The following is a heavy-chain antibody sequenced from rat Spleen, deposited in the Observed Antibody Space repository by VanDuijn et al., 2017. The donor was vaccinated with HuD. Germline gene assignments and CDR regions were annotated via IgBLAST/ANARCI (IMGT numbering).Heavy chain of an antibody. J-gene: IGHJ3*01. V-gene: IGHV5S13*01. CDR3: ARHGGLRNWFAY. D-gene: IGHD1-11*01. CDR1: KLNFSNYD. CDR2: ISTGGTNT. Sequence: EVQLMESGGALVQPGRPLKISCSDSKLNFSNYDMAWVRQTPAKGLEWIASISTGGTNTYYRDSVKGRFTISRDDAKNTQYLQMDSLRAEDTATYYCARHGGLRNWFAYWGQGTLVTVSS.